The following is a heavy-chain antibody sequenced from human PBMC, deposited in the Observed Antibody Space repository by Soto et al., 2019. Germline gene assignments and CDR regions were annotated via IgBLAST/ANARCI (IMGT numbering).Heavy chain of an antibody. D-gene: IGHD6-19*01. CDR2: IIPILGIA. CDR3: ARGIAVAGIAYYGMDV. V-gene: IGHV1-69*02. CDR1: GGTFSSYT. J-gene: IGHJ6*02. Sequence: QVQLVQSGAEVKKPGSSVKVSCKASGGTFSSYTISWVRQAPGQGLEWMGRIIPILGIANYAQKFQGRVTITXXKXPXTAYMELSSLRSEDTAVYYCARGIAVAGIAYYGMDVWGQGTTVTVSS.